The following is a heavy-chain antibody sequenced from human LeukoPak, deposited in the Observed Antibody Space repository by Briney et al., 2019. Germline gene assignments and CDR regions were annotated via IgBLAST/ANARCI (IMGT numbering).Heavy chain of an antibody. CDR2: IYYSGST. CDR3: AGALYYGSGNSVSSRLDH. J-gene: IGHJ5*02. D-gene: IGHD3-22*01. CDR1: GGSISLRSYY. Sequence: PSETLSLTCPVSGGSISLRSYYRGWIRQPPGKGLEWIGYIYYSGSTYYNPSLKSRLTISIDTSESQFSLNLSSVTAADTAVYYSAGALYYGSGNSVSSRLDHWGQGTLVAVSS. V-gene: IGHV4-31*03.